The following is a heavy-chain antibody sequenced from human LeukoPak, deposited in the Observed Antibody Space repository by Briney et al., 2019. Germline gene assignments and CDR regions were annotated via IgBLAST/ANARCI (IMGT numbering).Heavy chain of an antibody. J-gene: IGHJ4*02. V-gene: IGHV3-21*01. Sequence: GGSLRLSCVVSGFTFSDYSMAWVRQAPGKGLEWVSGITHNGDSRYHADSVKGRFTISRDNSKNTLYLQMNSLRAEDTAVYYCARGERDYWGQGTLVTVSS. D-gene: IGHD1-26*01. CDR2: ITHNGDSR. CDR1: GFTFSDYS. CDR3: ARGERDY.